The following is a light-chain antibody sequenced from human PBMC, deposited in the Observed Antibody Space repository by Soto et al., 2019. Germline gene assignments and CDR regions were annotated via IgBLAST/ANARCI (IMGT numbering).Light chain of an antibody. V-gene: IGLV2-14*01. CDR3: TSYASSVNHV. CDR1: SDDVGAFNY. J-gene: IGLJ1*01. Sequence: QSALTQPASVSGSPGQSITISCTGTSDDVGAFNYVSWYQQHPGKAPKLMIFEVSRRPSGVSNRFSGSKSGNSASLTISGLQAGDEADYYCTSYASSVNHVSGTGTK. CDR2: EVS.